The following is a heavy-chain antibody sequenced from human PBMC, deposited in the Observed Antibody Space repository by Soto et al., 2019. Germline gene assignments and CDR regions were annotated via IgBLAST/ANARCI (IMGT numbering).Heavy chain of an antibody. CDR1: GFTFSSYA. CDR2: ISYDRNNE. J-gene: IGHJ3*02. CDR3: ARDPGHYEVDI. Sequence: GGSLRLSCAASGFTFSSYAMHWVRQAPGKGLEWVALISYDRNNEYYADSLKGRFTISRDNSKNTLYLHLNSLRAEDTAVYYCARDPGHYEVDIWGQGTMVTVSS. D-gene: IGHD4-17*01. V-gene: IGHV3-30*03.